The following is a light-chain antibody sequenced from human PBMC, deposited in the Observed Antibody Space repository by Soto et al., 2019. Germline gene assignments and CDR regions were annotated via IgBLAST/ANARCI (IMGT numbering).Light chain of an antibody. V-gene: IGKV3-20*01. Sequence: EIVLTQSPGTLYLSPGERASLSCRASQSVRSSSLAWYQQKPGQPPRLLIYGASSRATSIPDRFSGSGSGTEFTLTISRLEPEDFAVYFCQQYGYSPDTDRWTFGPGTKVEIK. J-gene: IGKJ1*01. CDR3: QQYGYSPDTDRWT. CDR2: GAS. CDR1: QSVRSSS.